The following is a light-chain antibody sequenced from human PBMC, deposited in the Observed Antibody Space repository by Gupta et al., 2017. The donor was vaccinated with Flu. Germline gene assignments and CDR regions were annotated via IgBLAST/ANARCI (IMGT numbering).Light chain of an antibody. J-gene: IGLJ3*02. V-gene: IGLV2-14*01. Sequence: QSALTQPASVSGSPGPSITISCTGTSSDVGGYNYVSWYQQHPGKAPKLMIYEVSNRPSGVSNRVSGSKSGNTASLTISGLQAEDEADEYCSSYTSSSALVFGGGTKLTVL. CDR3: SSYTSSSALV. CDR1: SSDVGGYNY. CDR2: EVS.